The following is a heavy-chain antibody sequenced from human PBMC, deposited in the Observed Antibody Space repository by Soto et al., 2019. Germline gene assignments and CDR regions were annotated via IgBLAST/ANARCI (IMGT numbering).Heavy chain of an antibody. Sequence: GGSLRLSCAASGFTFSSYAMSWVRQAPGKGLEWVSAISGSGGSTYYADSVKGRFTISRDNSKNTLYLRMNSLRAEDTAVYYCAKALHLGELSPAGFDYWGQGTLVTVSS. D-gene: IGHD3-16*02. CDR1: GFTFSSYA. J-gene: IGHJ4*02. CDR3: AKALHLGELSPAGFDY. CDR2: ISGSGGST. V-gene: IGHV3-23*01.